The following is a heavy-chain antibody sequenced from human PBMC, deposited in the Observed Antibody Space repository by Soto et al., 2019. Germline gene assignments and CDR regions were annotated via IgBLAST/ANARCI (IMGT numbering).Heavy chain of an antibody. Sequence: QVQLQQWGAGLLKPSETLSLTCAVYGGSFSGYYWSWIRQPPGKGLEWIGEINHSGSTNYNPSLNGRVTISVDTSKIQFSRELSSVTAADTAVYYCARGDIVVVPAARVYFDYWGQGTLVTVSS. V-gene: IGHV4-34*01. CDR2: INHSGST. CDR3: ARGDIVVVPAARVYFDY. D-gene: IGHD2-2*01. J-gene: IGHJ4*02. CDR1: GGSFSGYY.